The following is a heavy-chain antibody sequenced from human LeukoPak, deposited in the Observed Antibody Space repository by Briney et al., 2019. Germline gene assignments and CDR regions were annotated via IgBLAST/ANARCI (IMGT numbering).Heavy chain of an antibody. CDR3: ARATWFGGNPSGAFDI. Sequence: ASVKLSCKASGGTFSSYAISWVRQAPGQGLEWMGIINPSGGSTNYAQKFQGRVTMTRDTSTNSVYMELSSLRSEDTAVYYCARATWFGGNPSGAFDIWGQRKMVTVSS. J-gene: IGHJ3*02. CDR2: INPSGGST. CDR1: GGTFSSYA. V-gene: IGHV1-46*03. D-gene: IGHD4-23*01.